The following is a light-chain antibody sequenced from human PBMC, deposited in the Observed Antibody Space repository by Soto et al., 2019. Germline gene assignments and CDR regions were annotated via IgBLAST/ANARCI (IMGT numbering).Light chain of an antibody. CDR2: GAS. Sequence: EIVFTQSPSTLSLSPGERATLSCRASQSVSNNYLAWYQQRPGQAPRLLIYGASTRATGIPARFSGSGSGTDFTLTISSLQSEDFAIYYCQQYNNWPSFGQGTRLEI. J-gene: IGKJ5*01. CDR3: QQYNNWPS. V-gene: IGKV3-15*01. CDR1: QSVSNN.